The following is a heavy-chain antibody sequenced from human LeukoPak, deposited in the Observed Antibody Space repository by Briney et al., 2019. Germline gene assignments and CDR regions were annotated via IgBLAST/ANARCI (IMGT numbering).Heavy chain of an antibody. CDR3: ARDRGAIFGVVTLAY. J-gene: IGHJ4*02. Sequence: SETLSLTCTVSGGSISSYYWSWIRQPPGKGLEWIGYIYYSGSTNYNPSLKSRVTISVDTSKNQFSLKLSSVAAADTAVYYCARDRGAIFGVVTLAYWGQGTLVTVSS. D-gene: IGHD3-3*01. CDR1: GGSISSYY. CDR2: IYYSGST. V-gene: IGHV4-59*01.